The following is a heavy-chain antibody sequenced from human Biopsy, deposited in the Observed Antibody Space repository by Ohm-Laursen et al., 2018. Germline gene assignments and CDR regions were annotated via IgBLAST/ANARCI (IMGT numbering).Heavy chain of an antibody. J-gene: IGHJ4*02. D-gene: IGHD1-26*01. CDR2: IYYSGST. CDR3: ARVGVGAPSIDYFDS. Sequence: GTPSLTCSVSGGSVGSGTFHWGWIRQPPGKGLEWIGYIYYSGSTNYNPSLKSRVTISVDRSKNHFSLELSSVTAADTAVYYCARVGVGAPSIDYFDSWGQGAQVTVSS. V-gene: IGHV4-61*03. CDR1: GGSVGSGTFH.